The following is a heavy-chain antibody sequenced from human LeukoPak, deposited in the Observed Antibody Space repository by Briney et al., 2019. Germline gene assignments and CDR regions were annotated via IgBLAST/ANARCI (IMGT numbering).Heavy chain of an antibody. J-gene: IGHJ3*02. V-gene: IGHV1-18*01. CDR2: ISAYNGDI. CDR1: GYTFTKYG. CDR3: ARGSGSDAFDI. Sequence: ASVKVSCKASGYTFTKYGVSWVRQAPGQGLEWMGWISAYNGDIKYAQRGKGRVTMTTDTSTSTVYMELRSLRSDATAVYYCARGSGSDAFDIWGQGTMVTVSS.